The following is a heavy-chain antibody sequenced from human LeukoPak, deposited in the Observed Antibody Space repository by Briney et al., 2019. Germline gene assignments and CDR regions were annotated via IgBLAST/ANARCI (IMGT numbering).Heavy chain of an antibody. J-gene: IGHJ6*03. CDR1: GGSISSSTYY. D-gene: IGHD3-22*01. CDR2: ISYSGST. CDR3: ARGGPRLYYYYMDV. V-gene: IGHV4-39*07. Sequence: SETLSLTCTVSGGSISSSTYYWGWIRQPPGKGLEWIGTISYSGSTYYKPSLKSRVTISVDTSKNQFSLKLSSVTAADTAMYYCARGGPRLYYYYMDVWGKGTTVTISS.